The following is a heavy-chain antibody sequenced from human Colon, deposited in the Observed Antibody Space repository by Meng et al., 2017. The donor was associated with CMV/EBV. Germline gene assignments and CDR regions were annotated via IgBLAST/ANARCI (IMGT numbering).Heavy chain of an antibody. CDR1: GFIFDEHA. Sequence: GGSLRLSCAVSGFIFDEHAMHWVRQAPGKGLEWVSGISWNSGRIAYADSVKGRFTISRDNAKNSLYLQMNSLRAEDTAVYYCARIHYDSWSGYYRDYWGQGALVTVSS. CDR2: ISWNSGRI. D-gene: IGHD3-3*01. V-gene: IGHV3-9*01. J-gene: IGHJ4*02. CDR3: ARIHYDSWSGYYRDY.